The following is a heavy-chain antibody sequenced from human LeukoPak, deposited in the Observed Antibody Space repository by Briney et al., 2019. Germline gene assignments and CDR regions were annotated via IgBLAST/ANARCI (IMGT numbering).Heavy chain of an antibody. D-gene: IGHD6-13*01. CDR2: INPSGGST. CDR1: GYTFTGYY. V-gene: IGHV1-46*01. CDR3: ARAYSSSWAAYYYYYMDV. J-gene: IGHJ6*03. Sequence: GASVKVSCKASGYTFTGYYMHWVRQAPGQGLEWMGIINPSGGSTSYAQKFQGRVTMTRDTSTSTVYMELSSLRSEDTAVYYCARAYSSSWAAYYYYYMDVWGKGTTVTISS.